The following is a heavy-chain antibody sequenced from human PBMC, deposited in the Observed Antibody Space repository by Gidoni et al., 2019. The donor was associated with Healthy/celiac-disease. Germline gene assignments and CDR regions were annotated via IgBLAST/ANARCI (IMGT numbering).Heavy chain of an antibody. Sequence: EVQLVQSGAEAKKPGESLRISCKGSGYSFTSYWISWGRQMHGKGMEWTGRIAPSDSYTNYSPSFQGHVTISADKSISTAYLQWSSLKASDTAMYYCARGSSITMIVDLDYWGQGTLVTVSS. D-gene: IGHD3-22*01. CDR2: IAPSDSYT. V-gene: IGHV5-10-1*03. CDR1: GYSFTSYW. J-gene: IGHJ4*02. CDR3: ARGSSITMIVDLDY.